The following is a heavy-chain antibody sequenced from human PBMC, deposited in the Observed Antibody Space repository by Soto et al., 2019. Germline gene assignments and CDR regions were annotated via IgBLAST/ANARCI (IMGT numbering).Heavy chain of an antibody. CDR1: GFGFTSYA. Sequence: GALRLSCAASGFGFTSYAMNWVRQAPGKGLEWVSIVSGSGADTYYADSVKGRFTISRDNSKDTLYLQMNSLRAEDTAVYYCAKGANYNSGSFDYWGQGTLVTVSS. CDR3: AKGANYNSGSFDY. J-gene: IGHJ4*02. V-gene: IGHV3-23*01. CDR2: VSGSGADT. D-gene: IGHD3-10*01.